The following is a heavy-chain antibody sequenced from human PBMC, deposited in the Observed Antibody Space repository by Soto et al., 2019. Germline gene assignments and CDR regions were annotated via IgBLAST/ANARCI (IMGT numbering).Heavy chain of an antibody. CDR1: GYTFTSYA. D-gene: IGHD3-3*01. CDR2: INAGNGNT. Sequence: VSVKVSCKASGYTFTSYAMHWVRQAPGQRLEWMGWINAGNGNTKYSQKFQGRVTITRDTSASTAYMELSSLRSEDTAVYYCARDPDYDFGFDPWGQGTLVTVSS. J-gene: IGHJ5*02. CDR3: ARDPDYDFGFDP. V-gene: IGHV1-3*01.